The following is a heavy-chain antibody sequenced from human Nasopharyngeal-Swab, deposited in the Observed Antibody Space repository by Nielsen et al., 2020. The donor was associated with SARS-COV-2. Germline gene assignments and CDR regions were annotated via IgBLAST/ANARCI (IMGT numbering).Heavy chain of an antibody. Sequence: LKISCVASGFTFSTYAFHWVRQAPGKGLEWVTFISSDGSNKYYADSVKGRFTISRDNSKNTVYLQVNSLRADDTAVYYCARGTYDFQLLFCDYWGQGTLVTVSS. D-gene: IGHD2-2*01. J-gene: IGHJ4*02. V-gene: IGHV3-30-3*01. CDR3: ARGTYDFQLLFCDY. CDR2: ISSDGSNK. CDR1: GFTFSTYA.